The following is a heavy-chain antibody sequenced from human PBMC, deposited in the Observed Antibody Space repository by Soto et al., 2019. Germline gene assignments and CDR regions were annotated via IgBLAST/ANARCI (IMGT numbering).Heavy chain of an antibody. CDR2: IDPSNGNT. CDR1: GYTFSKYG. J-gene: IGHJ6*03. CDR3: ARGVPESNAYYYYMDV. V-gene: IGHV1-18*01. Sequence: QVQLLQSGGEVRKPGASVKVSCKASGYTFSKYGISWVRQARGQGLEWMAWIDPSNGNTNYAQKSQGRVTLTTVTSTTTAYMDLRSVKSDDTAVYFCARGVPESNAYYYYMDVWGKGTTVTVSS.